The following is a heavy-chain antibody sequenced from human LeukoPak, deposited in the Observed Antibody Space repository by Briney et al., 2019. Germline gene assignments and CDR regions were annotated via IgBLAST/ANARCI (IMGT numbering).Heavy chain of an antibody. J-gene: IGHJ5*02. Sequence: GGSLRLSCAASGFTFSSYAMSWVRQAPGKGLECVSSVIGSGGSTYYADSVKGRFTISRDNSKNTLYLQMNSLRDEDTAVYHCAKVRSLNWFDPWGQGTLVTVSS. V-gene: IGHV3-23*01. CDR3: AKVRSLNWFDP. CDR2: VIGSGGST. CDR1: GFTFSSYA.